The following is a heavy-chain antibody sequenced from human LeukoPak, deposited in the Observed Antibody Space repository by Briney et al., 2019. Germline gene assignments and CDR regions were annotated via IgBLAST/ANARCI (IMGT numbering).Heavy chain of an antibody. CDR2: IFYSGNT. CDR3: ARAVWLRGYYFDY. CDR1: GGSINSGDYY. V-gene: IGHV4-61*08. D-gene: IGHD2-21*01. Sequence: SETLSLTCTVSGGSINSGDYYWSWIRQPPGKGLEWIGYIFYSGNTNYNPSLKSRVTISVDTSKNQFSLKLSSVTAADTAAYYCARAVWLRGYYFDYWGQGTLVTVSS. J-gene: IGHJ4*02.